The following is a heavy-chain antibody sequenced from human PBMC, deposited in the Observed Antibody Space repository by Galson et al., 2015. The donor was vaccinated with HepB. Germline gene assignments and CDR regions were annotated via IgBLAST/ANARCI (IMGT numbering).Heavy chain of an antibody. CDR3: AKDPIFGASGWFYFDY. CDR2: ITGSGGST. V-gene: IGHV3-23*01. CDR1: GFRFSNYA. Sequence: SLRLSCAASGFRFSNYAMRWVRQAPGKGLEWVSGITGSGGSTYYAASVKGRFTISRDNTKNTLYLQMRGLRADDTAVYYCAKDPIFGASGWFYFDYWGQGTVVTVSS. J-gene: IGHJ4*02. D-gene: IGHD3-3*01.